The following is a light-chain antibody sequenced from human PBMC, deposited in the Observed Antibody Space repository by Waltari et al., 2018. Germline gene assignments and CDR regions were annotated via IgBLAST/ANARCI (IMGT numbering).Light chain of an antibody. CDR2: WAS. V-gene: IGKV4-1*01. CDR1: QSVLYSSNNKKY. Sequence: DIVMTQSPDSLAVSLGERATINCKSSQSVLYSSNNKKYLAWYRQKPGQPPKLRIYWASTRESGVPDGVSGSGSGTEFTLTIGSLQAEDVAVYYCQQYYDAPRTFGQGTKMEIK. CDR3: QQYYDAPRT. J-gene: IGKJ1*01.